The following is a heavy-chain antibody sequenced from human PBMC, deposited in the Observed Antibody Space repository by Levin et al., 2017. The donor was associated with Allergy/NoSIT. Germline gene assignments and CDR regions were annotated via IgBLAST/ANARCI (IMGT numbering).Heavy chain of an antibody. CDR2: VNPNSGNT. CDR1: GYTFTSYD. V-gene: IGHV1-8*01. CDR3: ARSRSRDGYNYYYYGMDV. Sequence: GESLKISCKASGYTFTSYDVNWVRQATGQGLEWMGWVNPNSGNTGYAQKFQGRVTMTRNTSISTAYMELGSLRSEDTAVYYCARSRSRDGYNYYYYGMDVWGQGTTVTVSS. D-gene: IGHD5-24*01. J-gene: IGHJ6*02.